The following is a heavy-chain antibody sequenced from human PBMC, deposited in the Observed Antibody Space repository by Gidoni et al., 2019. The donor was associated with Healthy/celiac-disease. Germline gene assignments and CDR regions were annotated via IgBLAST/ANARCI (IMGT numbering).Heavy chain of an antibody. J-gene: IGHJ6*02. Sequence: EVQLVESGGGLVQPGGSLRLSCAASGFTFSSYWMSWVRQAPGKGLEWVANIKQDGSEKYYVDSVKGRFTISRDNAKNSLYLQMNSLRAEDTAVYYCARVGRATLYYYYGMDVWGQGTTVTVSS. CDR2: IKQDGSEK. CDR1: GFTFSSYW. CDR3: ARVGRATLYYYYGMDV. V-gene: IGHV3-7*01.